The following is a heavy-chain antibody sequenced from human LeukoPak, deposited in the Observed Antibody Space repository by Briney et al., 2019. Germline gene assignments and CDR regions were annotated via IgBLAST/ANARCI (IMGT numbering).Heavy chain of an antibody. CDR2: IKSKTDGGTT. Sequence: GGSLRLSCAASGFTFSNAWMSWVRQAPGKGLEWVGRIKSKTDGGTTDYAAPVKGRFTISRDDSKNTLYLQMNSLKTEDTAVYYCAKVSTRTYYYDSSGARDAFDIWGQGTMVTVSS. J-gene: IGHJ3*02. CDR3: AKVSTRTYYYDSSGARDAFDI. V-gene: IGHV3-15*01. CDR1: GFTFSNAW. D-gene: IGHD3-22*01.